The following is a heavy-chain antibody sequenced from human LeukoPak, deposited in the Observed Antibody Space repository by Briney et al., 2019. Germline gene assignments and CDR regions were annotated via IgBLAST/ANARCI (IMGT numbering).Heavy chain of an antibody. Sequence: SETLSLTCTVSGGSVNNGGYFWNWIRQSPGKGLEWLGYVYSSGSPSYNPSLRSRVSMSVDTSKNQFSLKLSSVTAADTAVYYCASVSVSSAGYHFYYYGMDVWGKGTTVIVSS. J-gene: IGHJ6*04. V-gene: IGHV4-61*08. CDR3: ASVSVSSAGYHFYYYGMDV. CDR2: VYSSGSP. D-gene: IGHD6-25*01. CDR1: GGSVNNGGYF.